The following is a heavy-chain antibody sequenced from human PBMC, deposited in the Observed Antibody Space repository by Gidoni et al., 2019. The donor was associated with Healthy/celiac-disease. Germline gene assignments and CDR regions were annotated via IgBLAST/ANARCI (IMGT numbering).Heavy chain of an antibody. J-gene: IGHJ3*02. CDR3: AREEDIVVVTAIPAFDI. CDR2: IYYSGST. V-gene: IGHV4-39*07. Sequence: QLQLQESGPGLVKPSETLSLTCTVSGGSISSSSYYWGWIRQPPGKGLEWIGSIYYSGSTYYNPSLKSRVTISVDTSKNQFSLKLSSVTAADTAVYYCAREEDIVVVTAIPAFDIWGQGTMVTVSS. CDR1: GGSISSSSYY. D-gene: IGHD2-21*02.